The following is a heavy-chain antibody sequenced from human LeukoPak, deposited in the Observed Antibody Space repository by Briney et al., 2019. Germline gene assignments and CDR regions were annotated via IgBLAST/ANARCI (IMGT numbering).Heavy chain of an antibody. CDR2: IGSIADGGTT. Sequence: GGSLRLSCAGSGFTFSNAWMSWVRQAPGKGLEWIGRIGSIADGGTTDYGAPVKGRFTISRDDSKNTLFLQMNSLKTEDTALYYCSLGSVDLDYWGQGTLVTVSS. CDR1: GFTFSNAW. J-gene: IGHJ4*02. CDR3: SLGSVDLDY. V-gene: IGHV3-15*04.